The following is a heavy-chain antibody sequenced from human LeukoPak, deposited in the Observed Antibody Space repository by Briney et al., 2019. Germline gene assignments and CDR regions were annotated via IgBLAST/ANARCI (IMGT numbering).Heavy chain of an antibody. J-gene: IGHJ3*02. CDR2: INRSGST. CDR1: GGSISSYY. CDR3: ARTFGSGSYGDDAFDI. Sequence: PSETLSLTCTVSGGSISSYYWSWIRQPPGKGLEWIGEINRSGSTNYNPSLKSRVTISVDTSKNQFSLKLSSVTAADTAVYYCARTFGSGSYGDDAFDIWGQGTMITVSS. V-gene: IGHV4-34*01. D-gene: IGHD3-10*01.